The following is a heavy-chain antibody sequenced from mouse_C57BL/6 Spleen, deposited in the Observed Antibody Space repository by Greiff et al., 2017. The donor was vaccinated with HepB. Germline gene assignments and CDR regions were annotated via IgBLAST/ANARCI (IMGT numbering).Heavy chain of an antibody. J-gene: IGHJ1*03. Sequence: EVKLQQSGPELVKPGASVKIPCKASGYTFTDYNMDWVKQSHGKSLEWIGDINPNNGGTIYNQKFKGKATLTVDKSSSTAYMELRSLTSEDTAVYYCARYTTVVAHWYFDVWGTGTTVTVSS. CDR1: GYTFTDYN. D-gene: IGHD1-1*01. CDR2: INPNNGGT. V-gene: IGHV1-18*01. CDR3: ARYTTVVAHWYFDV.